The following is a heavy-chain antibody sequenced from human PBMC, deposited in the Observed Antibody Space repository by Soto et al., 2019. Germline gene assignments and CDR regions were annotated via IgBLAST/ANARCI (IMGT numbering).Heavy chain of an antibody. CDR2: ISGTGGGT. J-gene: IGHJ6*02. Sequence: EVHLLESGGGLVQPGGSLRLSCAASGFTFSNYAMTWVRQAPGKGLEWVSVISGTGGGTNNADSAKGRFTTSRDNSKNALYLQMNSLRAEDTAVYYCAKRAFYGSGIPNYYGMDVWGQGTAFTVS. V-gene: IGHV3-23*01. D-gene: IGHD3-10*01. CDR3: AKRAFYGSGIPNYYGMDV. CDR1: GFTFSNYA.